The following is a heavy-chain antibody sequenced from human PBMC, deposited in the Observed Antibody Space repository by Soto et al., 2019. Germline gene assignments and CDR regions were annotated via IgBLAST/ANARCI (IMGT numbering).Heavy chain of an antibody. CDR2: ISYDGSNK. V-gene: IGHV3-30-3*01. Sequence: GGSLRLSCAVSGFTFSSYAMHWVRQAPGKGLEWVAVISYDGSNKYYADSVKGRFTISRDNSKNTLYLQMNSLRAEDTAVYYCASKESYSSSWLPDYWGQGTLVTVSS. D-gene: IGHD6-13*01. J-gene: IGHJ4*02. CDR3: ASKESYSSSWLPDY. CDR1: GFTFSSYA.